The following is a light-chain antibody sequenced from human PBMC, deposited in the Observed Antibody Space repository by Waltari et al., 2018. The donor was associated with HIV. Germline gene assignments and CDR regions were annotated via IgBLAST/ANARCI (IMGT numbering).Light chain of an antibody. CDR1: NSDLGAYNY. CDR2: EVS. CDR3: SSYTRSSTRV. Sequence: QSALTQPASVSGSPGQSITISCTGTNSDLGAYNYVSWYQQHPGKAPKLMISEVSNRPSGVSNRFSGPKSGNTASLTISGLQAEDEANYYCSSYTRSSTRVFGGGTKLTVL. J-gene: IGLJ2*01. V-gene: IGLV2-14*01.